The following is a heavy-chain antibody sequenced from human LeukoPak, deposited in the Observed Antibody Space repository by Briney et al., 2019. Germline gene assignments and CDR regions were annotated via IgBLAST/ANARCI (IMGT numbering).Heavy chain of an antibody. D-gene: IGHD3-22*01. Sequence: GXSTYYADSVKGRFTISRDNSKNTLYLQMNSLRAEDTAVYYCAKTTKVIIVVITTHLASFDPWGQGTLVTVSS. V-gene: IGHV3-23*01. J-gene: IGHJ5*02. CDR2: GXST. CDR3: AKTTKVIIVVITTHLASFDP.